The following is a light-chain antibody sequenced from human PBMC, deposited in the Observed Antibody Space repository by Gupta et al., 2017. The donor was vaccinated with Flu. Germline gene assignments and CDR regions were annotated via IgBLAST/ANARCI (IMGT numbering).Light chain of an antibody. CDR2: DTN. Sequence: QSVLTQPSSVSGAPGQRVAISCTGSSSNIGASYRVHWYQHLPGTAPKLLFYDTNNRPSVLPDRFSGSKSGTSASLAITGLQAEDAADYYCQSYDNTLSGWVFGGGTKLTVL. J-gene: IGLJ3*02. CDR3: QSYDNTLSGWV. CDR1: SSNIGASYR. V-gene: IGLV1-40*01.